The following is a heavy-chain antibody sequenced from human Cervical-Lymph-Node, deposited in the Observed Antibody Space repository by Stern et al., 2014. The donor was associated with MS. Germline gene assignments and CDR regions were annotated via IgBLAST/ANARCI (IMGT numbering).Heavy chain of an antibody. J-gene: IGHJ4*02. CDR1: GFTFGRHS. D-gene: IGHD6-25*01. CDR3: ARPAAARYFDY. Sequence: VQLVESGGGVVQSGRSLRLSCATSGFTFGRHSMHWVPQAPGKGLEWVAIISYDGSSQHDADSVKGRFTISRSNSNNTLFLQMNSLRVEDTAIYYCARPAAARYFDYWGQGSQVTVSS. V-gene: IGHV3-30-3*01. CDR2: ISYDGSSQ.